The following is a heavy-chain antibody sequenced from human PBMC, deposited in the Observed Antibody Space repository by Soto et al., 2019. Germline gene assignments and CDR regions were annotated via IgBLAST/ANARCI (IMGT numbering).Heavy chain of an antibody. V-gene: IGHV4-59*01. CDR1: GGSISSYY. J-gene: IGHJ6*02. CDR2: IYYSGST. CDR3: ARDNYCSGGSCYSWDYYGMDV. D-gene: IGHD2-15*01. Sequence: SETLSLTCTVSGGSISSYYWSWIRQPPGKGLEWIGYIYYSGSTNYNPSLKSRVTISVDTSKNQLSLKLSSVTAADTAVYYCARDNYCSGGSCYSWDYYGMDVWGQGTTVTVSS.